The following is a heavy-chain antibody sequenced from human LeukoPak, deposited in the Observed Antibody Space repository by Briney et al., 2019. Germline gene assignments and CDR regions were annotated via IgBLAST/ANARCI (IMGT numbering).Heavy chain of an antibody. CDR1: GGSVSSGSYY. V-gene: IGHV4-61*01. CDR2: IHYSGST. CDR3: ARDSGGMDSSGWYFLSPTRRGNWFDP. D-gene: IGHD6-19*01. Sequence: SETLSLTCTVSGGSVSSGSYYWSWIRQPPGKGLEWIGYIHYSGSTNYNPSLKSRVTISVDTSKNQFSLKLSSVTAADTAVYYCARDSGGMDSSGWYFLSPTRRGNWFDPWGQGTLVTVSS. J-gene: IGHJ5*02.